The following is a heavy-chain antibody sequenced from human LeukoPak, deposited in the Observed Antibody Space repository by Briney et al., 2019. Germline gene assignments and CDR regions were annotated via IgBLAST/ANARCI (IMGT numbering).Heavy chain of an antibody. CDR1: GFTFSSYA. CDR3: AKDLFPKLTGNFDY. Sequence: AGGSLRLSCAASGFTFSSYAMSWVRQAPGKGLEWVSAISGSGGSTYYADSVKGRFTISRDNSKNTLYLRMNSLRAEDTAVYYCAKDLFPKLTGNFDYWGQGTLVTVSS. V-gene: IGHV3-23*01. J-gene: IGHJ4*02. CDR2: ISGSGGST. D-gene: IGHD7-27*01.